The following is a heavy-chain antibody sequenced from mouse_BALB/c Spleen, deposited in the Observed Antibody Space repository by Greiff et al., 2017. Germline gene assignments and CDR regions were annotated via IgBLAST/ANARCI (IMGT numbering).Heavy chain of an antibody. V-gene: IGHV2-2*02. CDR3: ARNGNYAMDY. J-gene: IGHJ4*01. CDR1: GFSLTSYG. Sequence: VMLVESGPGLVQPSQSLSITCTVSGFSLTSYGVHWVRQSPGKGLEWLGVIWSAGSTDYNAAFISRLSISKDNSKSQVFFKMNSLQANDTAIYYCARNGNYAMDYWGQGTSVTVSS. D-gene: IGHD1-1*02. CDR2: IWSAGST.